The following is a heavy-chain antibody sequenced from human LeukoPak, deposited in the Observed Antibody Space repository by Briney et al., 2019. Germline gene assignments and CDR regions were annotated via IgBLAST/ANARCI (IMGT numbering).Heavy chain of an antibody. CDR2: IHRDGSDK. CDR1: GLTFSDYW. V-gene: IGHV3-7*02. Sequence: PGGSLRLSCAASGLTFSDYWMTWVRQAPGKGLEWVANIHRDGSDKYYVDSVKGRFTISRDNAKNSLYLQMNSLRGEDTAVYYCAKNRTAHDYWGQGTLVTVSS. D-gene: IGHD5-18*01. CDR3: AKNRTAHDY. J-gene: IGHJ4*02.